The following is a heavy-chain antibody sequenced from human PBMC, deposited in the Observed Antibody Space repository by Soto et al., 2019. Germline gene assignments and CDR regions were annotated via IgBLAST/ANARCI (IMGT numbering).Heavy chain of an antibody. CDR3: ATTTNWNACRYYYGMDV. CDR1: GGTFSSYA. D-gene: IGHD1-1*01. Sequence: QVQLVQSGAEVKKPGSSVKVPCKASGGTFSSYAISWVRQAPGQGLEWMVGIISIFGTANYAQKFQGRVTITADESTSTGYMEMSSLRSEETAVYYCATTTNWNACRYYYGMDVWGQGTTVTVSS. J-gene: IGHJ6*02. CDR2: IISIFGTA. V-gene: IGHV1-69*12.